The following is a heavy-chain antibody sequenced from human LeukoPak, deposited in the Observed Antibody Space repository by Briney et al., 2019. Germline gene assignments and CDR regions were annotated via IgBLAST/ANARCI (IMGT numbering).Heavy chain of an antibody. CDR3: ARESRGYYYDSSGSNQKHVSNHYYYYGMDV. V-gene: IGHV1-18*01. Sequence: ASVKVFCKASGYTFTSYGISWVRQAPGQGLEWMGWISAYNGNTNYAQKLQGRVTMTTDTSTSTAYMELRSLRSDDTAVYYCARESRGYYYDSSGSNQKHVSNHYYYYGMDVWGQGTTVTVSS. CDR2: ISAYNGNT. CDR1: GYTFTSYG. J-gene: IGHJ6*02. D-gene: IGHD3-22*01.